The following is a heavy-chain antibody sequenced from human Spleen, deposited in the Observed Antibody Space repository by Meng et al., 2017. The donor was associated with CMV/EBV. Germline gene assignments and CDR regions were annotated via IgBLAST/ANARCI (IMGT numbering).Heavy chain of an antibody. CDR1: GFSFSSYT. CDR2: ISSSSDI. D-gene: IGHD4-17*01. V-gene: IGHV3-69-1*02. CDR3: ARVYGDYCDY. J-gene: IGHJ4*01. Sequence: GESLKISCAASGFSFSSYTMNWVRQSPGKGLEWVSSISSSSDIFYADSMKGRFTISRDNAKNSLSLQMNSPTAEDTAVYYCARVYGDYCDYWGHGTLVTVSS.